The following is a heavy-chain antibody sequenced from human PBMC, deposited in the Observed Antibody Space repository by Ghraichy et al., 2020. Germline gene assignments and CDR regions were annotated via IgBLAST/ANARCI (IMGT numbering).Heavy chain of an antibody. J-gene: IGHJ4*02. CDR1: GFTFSSFS. CDR2: IGNFV. CDR3: ARDYLWAFDY. V-gene: IGHV3-48*02. Sequence: GGSLRLSCAASGFTFSSFSMNWVRQAPGKGLEWIAYIGNFVSYADSVKGRFTVSRDNAKNSLYLQMSSLGDDDTAVYYCARDYLWAFDYWGQGALVTVSS. D-gene: IGHD3-16*01.